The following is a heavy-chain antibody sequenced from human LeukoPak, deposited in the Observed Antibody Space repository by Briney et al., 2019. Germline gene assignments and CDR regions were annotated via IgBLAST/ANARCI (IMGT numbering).Heavy chain of an antibody. Sequence: SETLSLTCTVSGGSISSSSYYWGWIRQPPGKGLEWIGSIYYSGSTYYNPSLKIRVTISVDTSKNQFSLKLSSVTAADTAVYYCARLGAEGLYGDYVDDLYNWFDPWGQGTLVTVSS. D-gene: IGHD4-17*01. CDR1: GGSISSSSYY. CDR3: ARLGAEGLYGDYVDDLYNWFDP. V-gene: IGHV4-39*01. J-gene: IGHJ5*02. CDR2: IYYSGST.